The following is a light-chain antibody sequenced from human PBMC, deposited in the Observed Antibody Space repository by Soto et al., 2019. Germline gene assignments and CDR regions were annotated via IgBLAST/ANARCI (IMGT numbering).Light chain of an antibody. CDR2: GAS. CDR3: QHYYTSYTT. V-gene: IGKV3-20*01. J-gene: IGKJ1*01. CDR1: QSVTGNY. Sequence: EIVLTQSPGTLSLSPGERATLSCGASQSVTGNYLAWYQQKPGQPPRLLIFGASTRATGIPDRFSGSGSGTDFTLTISRLEPEDFAVYYCQHYYTSYTTFGQGTKVAIK.